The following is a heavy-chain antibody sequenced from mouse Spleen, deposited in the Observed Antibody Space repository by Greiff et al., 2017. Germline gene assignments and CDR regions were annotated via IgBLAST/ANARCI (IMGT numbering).Heavy chain of an antibody. CDR2: IWTGGST. D-gene: IGHD2-14*01. CDR1: GFSLTSYA. Sequence: QVQLQQSGPGLVAPSQSLSITCTVSGFSLTSYAISWVRQPPGKGLEWLGVIWTGGSTNYNSALKSRLSISKDNSKSQVFLKMNSLQTDDTARYYCAREGVRPSYYAMDYWGQGTSVTVSS. V-gene: IGHV2-9-1*01. CDR3: AREGVRPSYYAMDY. J-gene: IGHJ4*01.